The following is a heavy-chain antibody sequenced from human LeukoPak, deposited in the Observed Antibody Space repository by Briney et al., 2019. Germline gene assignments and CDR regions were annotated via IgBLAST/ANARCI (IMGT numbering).Heavy chain of an antibody. D-gene: IGHD3-9*01. CDR3: AKVPFDWISSTNYYYYMDV. J-gene: IGHJ6*03. CDR1: GFTFSSYA. Sequence: TGGSLRLSCAASGFTFSSYAMSWVRQAPGKGLEWVSSISGTSGSTFYADSVQGRFTISRDNSKNTLYLQINSLRAEDTAVYYCAKVPFDWISSTNYYYYMDVWGKGTTVTVSS. V-gene: IGHV3-23*01. CDR2: ISGTSGST.